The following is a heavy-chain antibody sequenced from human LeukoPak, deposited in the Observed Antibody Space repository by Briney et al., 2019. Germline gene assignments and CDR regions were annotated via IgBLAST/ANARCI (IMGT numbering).Heavy chain of an antibody. V-gene: IGHV3-74*01. CDR2: INSDGSST. Sequence: GGSLRLSCAASGFTFSSYWMHWFRQAPGKGLVWVSRINSDGSSTSYADSVKGRFTISRDNAKNTLYLQMNSLRAEDTAVYYCARVSGDFWSGYYSDYWGQGTLVTVSS. CDR1: GFTFSSYW. D-gene: IGHD3-3*01. CDR3: ARVSGDFWSGYYSDY. J-gene: IGHJ4*02.